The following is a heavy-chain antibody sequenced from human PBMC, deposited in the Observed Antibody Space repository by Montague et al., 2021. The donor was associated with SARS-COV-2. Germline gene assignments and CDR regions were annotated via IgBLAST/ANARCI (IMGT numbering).Heavy chain of an antibody. Sequence: SETLSLTCTVSGDVISEKTYKWGWIRQPPGKGLEFIASVSSSGRTHYXXXVESRVTLSVDTSKNEISLKVTSVTAADTSVYYCARLALSGWPSYYLYGLDVWGPGTMITVSS. CDR1: GDVISEKTYK. CDR2: VSSSGRT. V-gene: IGHV4-39*01. J-gene: IGHJ6*01. CDR3: ARLALSGWPSYYLYGLDV. D-gene: IGHD6-19*01.